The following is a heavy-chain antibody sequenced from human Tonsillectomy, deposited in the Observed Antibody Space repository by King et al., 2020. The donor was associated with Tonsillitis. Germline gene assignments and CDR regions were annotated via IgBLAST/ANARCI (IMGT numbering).Heavy chain of an antibody. J-gene: IGHJ6*02. V-gene: IGHV4-30-2*01. CDR3: ARWLEVITTGDYFYYGMDV. CDR1: GGSISSDGYS. CDR2: IYHSGST. D-gene: IGHD3-22*01. Sequence: QLQESGSGLVKPSQTLSLTCAVSGGSISSDGYSWSWIRQPPGKGLEWIGYIYHSGSTYYNPSLKSRVTISVDRSKNQFSLKLSSVTAADTAVYYCARWLEVITTGDYFYYGMDVWGQGTPVTVSS.